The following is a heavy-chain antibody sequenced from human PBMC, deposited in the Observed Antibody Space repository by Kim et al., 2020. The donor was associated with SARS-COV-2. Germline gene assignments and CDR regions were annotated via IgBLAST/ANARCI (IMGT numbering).Heavy chain of an antibody. CDR2: VYDSPTG. V-gene: IGHV4-59*08. D-gene: IGHD6-25*01. CDR1: GDSITTYY. J-gene: IGHJ6*02. CDR3: ARLRLAIQVIPGRSDRYYFYGLDD. Sequence: SETLSLTCTVSGDSITTYYWAWIRQTPGKGLEWIGYVYDSPTGKYNPSLESRFMISVDASKNQMSLKVRSVTAADTAVYYCARLRLAIQVIPGRSDRYYFYGLDDWGQGTTVTVSS.